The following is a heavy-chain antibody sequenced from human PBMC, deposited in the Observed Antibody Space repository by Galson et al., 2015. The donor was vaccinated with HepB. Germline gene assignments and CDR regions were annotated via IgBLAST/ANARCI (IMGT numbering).Heavy chain of an antibody. V-gene: IGHV3-30*04. CDR3: ARGGLRFFPKGGMDV. D-gene: IGHD3-3*01. CDR2: ISNDGGDK. J-gene: IGHJ6*02. Sequence: SLRLSCAASGFISSNYAIHWVRQAPGKGLEWVALISNDGGDKYYADSVKGRFTISRDNSKNTLYLQMNSLRAEDTAVYYCARGGLRFFPKGGMDVWGQGTTVTVSS. CDR1: GFISSNYA.